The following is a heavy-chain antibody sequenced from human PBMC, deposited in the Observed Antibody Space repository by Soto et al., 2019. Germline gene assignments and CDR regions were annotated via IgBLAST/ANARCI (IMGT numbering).Heavy chain of an antibody. Sequence: EVQLVESGGGLVQPGGSLRLSCAASGFTFSSYWMHWVRQAPGKGLVWVSRINSDGSSTSYADSVKGRFTISRDNAKNTLYLHMNSLRAEDTAVYYCARVSGSSWYGLDYWGQGTLVTVSS. J-gene: IGHJ4*02. CDR3: ARVSGSSWYGLDY. D-gene: IGHD6-13*01. CDR2: INSDGSST. V-gene: IGHV3-74*01. CDR1: GFTFSSYW.